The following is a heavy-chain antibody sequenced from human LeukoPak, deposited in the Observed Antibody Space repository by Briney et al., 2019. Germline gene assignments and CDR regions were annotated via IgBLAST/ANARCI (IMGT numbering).Heavy chain of an antibody. J-gene: IGHJ4*02. Sequence: GESLQISCKGSGYIFTTYWIAWVRQLPGEGLEWMGIIYPGDSDTRYSPSFQGQVTISADKSINTAYLQWSSLKASDTAMYYCARTYCGGDCYYTYFDYWGQGTLVTVSS. D-gene: IGHD2-21*02. CDR2: IYPGDSDT. CDR3: ARTYCGGDCYYTYFDY. CDR1: GYIFTTYW. V-gene: IGHV5-51*01.